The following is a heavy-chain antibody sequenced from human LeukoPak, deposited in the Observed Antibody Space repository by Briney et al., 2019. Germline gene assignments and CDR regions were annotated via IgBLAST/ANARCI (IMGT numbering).Heavy chain of an antibody. CDR3: ARVSSLNWFDP. J-gene: IGHJ5*02. CDR1: GGSFSGYY. V-gene: IGHV4-34*01. Sequence: SETLSLTCAVYGGSFSGYYWSWIRQPPGKGLEWIGEINHSGSTNYNPSLKSRVTISVDTSQNQFSLKLTSVTAADTAVFYCARVSSLNWFDPWGQGTLVTVSS. CDR2: INHSGST. D-gene: IGHD3-10*01.